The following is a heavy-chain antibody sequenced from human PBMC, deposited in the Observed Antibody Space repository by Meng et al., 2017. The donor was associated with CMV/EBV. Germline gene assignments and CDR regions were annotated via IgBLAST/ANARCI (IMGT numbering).Heavy chain of an antibody. V-gene: IGHV4-4*07. J-gene: IGHJ4*02. CDR2: IYTSGST. CDR1: GGSISSYY. D-gene: IGHD5-18*01. CDR3: ARHGDTAMVVGIDY. Sequence: QVQGSGLDLVNPSQTLSLTCTVLGGSISSYYGSWIRQPAGKGLEWIGRIYTSGSTNYNPSLKSRVTMSVDTSKNQFSLKLSSVPAADTAVYYCARHGDTAMVVGIDYWGQGTLVTVSS.